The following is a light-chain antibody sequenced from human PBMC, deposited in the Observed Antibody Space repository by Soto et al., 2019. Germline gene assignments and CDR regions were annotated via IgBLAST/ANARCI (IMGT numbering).Light chain of an antibody. CDR3: CSSAGSSTPYV. J-gene: IGLJ1*01. CDR2: EGS. CDR1: SSDVGSYNL. V-gene: IGLV2-23*01. Sequence: QSALTQPASVSGSPGQSITISCTGTSSDVGSYNLVSWYQQHPGKAPKLMIYEGSKRPSGVSNRFSGSKSGNTASLTISGLQADDEADYYCCSSAGSSTPYVFGTGTKLTVL.